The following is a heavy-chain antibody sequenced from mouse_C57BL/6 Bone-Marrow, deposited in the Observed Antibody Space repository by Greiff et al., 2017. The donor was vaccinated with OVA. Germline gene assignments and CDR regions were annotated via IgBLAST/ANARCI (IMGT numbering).Heavy chain of an antibody. D-gene: IGHD1-1*01. V-gene: IGHV2-5*01. CDR2: IWRGGST. Sequence: VMLVESGPGLVAPSQSLSITCTVSGFSLTSYGVHWVRQSPGKGLEWLGVIWRGGSTDYNAAFMSRLSITKDNSKSQVFFKMNSLQADDTAIYYCAKNPRDYYGSAWFAYWGQGTLVTVSA. CDR3: AKNPRDYYGSAWFAY. CDR1: GFSLTSYG. J-gene: IGHJ3*01.